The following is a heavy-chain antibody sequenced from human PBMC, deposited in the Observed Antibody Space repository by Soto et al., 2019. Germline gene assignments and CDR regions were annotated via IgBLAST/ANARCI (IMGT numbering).Heavy chain of an antibody. J-gene: IGHJ6*03. V-gene: IGHV4-59*08. CDR1: GGSISSYY. CDR2: IYYSGST. D-gene: IGHD2-15*01. Sequence: SETLSLTCTVSGGSISSYYWSWIRQPPGKGLEWIGYIYYSGSTNYNPSLKSRVTISVDTSKNQFSLKLSSVTAADTAVYYCARTPCSGGSCYSHYYYYMDVWGKGTTVTVSS. CDR3: ARTPCSGGSCYSHYYYYMDV.